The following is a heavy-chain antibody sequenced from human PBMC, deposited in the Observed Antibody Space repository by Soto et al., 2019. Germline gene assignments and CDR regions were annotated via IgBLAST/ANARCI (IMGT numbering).Heavy chain of an antibody. D-gene: IGHD6-19*01. Sequence: ASVKVSCKASGYTFTSYYMHWVRQAPGQGLEWMGIINPSGGSTSYAQKFQGRVTMTRDTSTSTVYMELSSLRSEDTAVYYCAREKGIAVAVYVHYYGMDVWGQGTTVTVSS. CDR3: AREKGIAVAVYVHYYGMDV. J-gene: IGHJ6*02. CDR2: INPSGGST. V-gene: IGHV1-46*01. CDR1: GYTFTSYY.